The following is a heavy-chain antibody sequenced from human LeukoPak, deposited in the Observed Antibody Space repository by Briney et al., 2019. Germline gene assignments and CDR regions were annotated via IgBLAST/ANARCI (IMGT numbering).Heavy chain of an antibody. CDR2: ISGNGGST. Sequence: GGSLRLSCAASGFTFSSYGMHWVRQAPGKGLEYVSAISGNGGSTYYANSVKGRFTISRDNSKSTLYLQMGSLRAEDMAVYHCARCTSSNCYFFDYWGQGTLVTVSS. CDR1: GFTFSSYG. D-gene: IGHD2-2*01. V-gene: IGHV3-64*01. J-gene: IGHJ4*02. CDR3: ARCTSSNCYFFDY.